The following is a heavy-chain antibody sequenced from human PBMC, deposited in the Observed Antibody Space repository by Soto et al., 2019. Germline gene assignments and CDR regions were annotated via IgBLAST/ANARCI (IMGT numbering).Heavy chain of an antibody. CDR2: FDREDGET. D-gene: IGHD2-8*01. Sequence: ASVKVSCKVSGYTLTELSMHWVRQAPGKGLEWMGGFDREDGETIYAQKFQDRVTMTVDTSTGTAYMELRSLTSDDTAIYYCAKNGQPPYSYYGLYVWGQGTKVTVSS. CDR3: AKNGQPPYSYYGLYV. V-gene: IGHV1-24*01. CDR1: GYTLTELS. J-gene: IGHJ6*02.